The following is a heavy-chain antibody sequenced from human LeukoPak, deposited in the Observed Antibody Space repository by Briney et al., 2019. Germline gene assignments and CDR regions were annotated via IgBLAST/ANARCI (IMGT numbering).Heavy chain of an antibody. J-gene: IGHJ4*02. V-gene: IGHV1-69*04. CDR2: IIPILGIA. CDR3: ARTLMVGYNPLGY. D-gene: IGHD5-24*01. Sequence: SVKVSCKASGGTFSSYAISWVRQAPGQGLEWMGRIIPILGIANYAQKFQGRVTITADKSTSTAYMELSSLRFEDTAVYYCARTLMVGYNPLGYWGQGTLVTVSS. CDR1: GGTFSSYA.